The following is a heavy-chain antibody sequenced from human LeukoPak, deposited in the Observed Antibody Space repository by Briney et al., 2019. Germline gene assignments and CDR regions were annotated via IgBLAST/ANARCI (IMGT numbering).Heavy chain of an antibody. CDR1: GYTFTIYY. CDR3: AREAARGYSDGHPSFDH. J-gene: IGHJ4*02. V-gene: IGHV1-46*01. CDR2: INSGSGRT. Sequence: ASETLSCKASGYTFTIYYIHCVRQAPGQPLEWMGIINSGSGRTTNAQKFQYRVTMTRDTSTSTVYMELSSLRSEDTAVYYCAREAARGYSDGHPSFDHWGQGTLVSVSS. D-gene: IGHD5-18*01.